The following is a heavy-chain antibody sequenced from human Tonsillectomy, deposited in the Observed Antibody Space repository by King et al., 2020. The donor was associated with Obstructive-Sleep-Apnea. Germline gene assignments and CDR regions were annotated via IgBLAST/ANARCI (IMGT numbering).Heavy chain of an antibody. V-gene: IGHV3-15*01. J-gene: IGHJ4*02. Sequence: VQLVESGGGLVKPGGSLRLSCAASGFTFSNAWMSWVRQAPGKGLEWVGRIKSKTDGGTTDYAAPVKGRFTISRADSKNTLYLQMNSLKTEDTAVYYCTTGPYSGSYHIDYWGQGTLVTVSS. CDR1: GFTFSNAW. CDR3: TTGPYSGSYHIDY. D-gene: IGHD1-26*01. CDR2: IKSKTDGGTT.